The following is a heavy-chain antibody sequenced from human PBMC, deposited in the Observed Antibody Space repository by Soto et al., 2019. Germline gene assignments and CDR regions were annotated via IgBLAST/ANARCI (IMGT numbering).Heavy chain of an antibody. Sequence: ASVKVSCKASGYTFPSYGLTWVRQAPGQGLEWMGWITAYNGNTNYAQKLQGRITMTTDTSTSTAYMELRSLRSDDTAVYYCARSYYTSGSYSAFDYWGQGXLVTVSS. D-gene: IGHD3-10*01. CDR1: GYTFPSYG. CDR2: ITAYNGNT. V-gene: IGHV1-18*01. J-gene: IGHJ4*02. CDR3: ARSYYTSGSYSAFDY.